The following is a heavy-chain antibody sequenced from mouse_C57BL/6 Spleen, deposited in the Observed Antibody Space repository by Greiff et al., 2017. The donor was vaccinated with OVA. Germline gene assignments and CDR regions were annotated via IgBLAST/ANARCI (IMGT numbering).Heavy chain of an antibody. V-gene: IGHV1-52*01. CDR2: IDPSDSGT. CDR3: ARSSYGYRYFDV. D-gene: IGHD2-9*01. J-gene: IGHJ1*03. Sequence: VQLQQPGAELVRPGSSVKLSCKASGYTFTSYWMHWVKQRPIQGLEWIGNIDPSDSGTHYNQKFKDKATLTVDKSSSTAYMQLSSLTSEDSAVYYCARSSYGYRYFDVWGTGTTVTVSS. CDR1: GYTFTSYW.